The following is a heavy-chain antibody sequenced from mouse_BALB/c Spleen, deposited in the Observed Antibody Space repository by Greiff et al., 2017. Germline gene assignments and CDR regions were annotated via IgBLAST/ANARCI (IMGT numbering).Heavy chain of an antibody. V-gene: IGHV14-3*02. J-gene: IGHJ2*01. CDR3: VYGYYFDY. D-gene: IGHD1-2*01. Sequence: EVKLQESGAELVKPGASVKLSCTASGFNIKDTYMHWVKQRPEQGLEWIGRIDPANGNTKYDPKFQGKATITADTSSNTAYLQLSSLTSEDTADYYCVYGYYFDYWGQGTTLTVSS. CDR2: IDPANGNT. CDR1: GFNIKDTY.